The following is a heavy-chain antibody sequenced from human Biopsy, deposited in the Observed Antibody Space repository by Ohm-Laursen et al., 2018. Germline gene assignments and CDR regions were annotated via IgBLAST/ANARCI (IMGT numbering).Heavy chain of an antibody. CDR2: SIPLFNTA. CDR1: GGAFTNYA. D-gene: IGHD3-22*01. J-gene: IGHJ2*01. V-gene: IGHV1-69*06. Sequence: ASVKVSCKASGGAFTNYAINWVRQAPGQGLEWVGSSIPLFNTANYADKFQGRVTLTADKSTITAYMELSSLRSEDTAIYYCARFPLGAYDDSGSYRAVEHWYFDLWGRGTLVTVSS. CDR3: ARFPLGAYDDSGSYRAVEHWYFDL.